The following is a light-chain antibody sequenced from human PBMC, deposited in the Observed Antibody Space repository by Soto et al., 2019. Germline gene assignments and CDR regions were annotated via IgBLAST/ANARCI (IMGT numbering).Light chain of an antibody. J-gene: IGKJ2*01. CDR2: DAS. CDR1: QSISSW. Sequence: IEVTQSPSSLAASLGDRVTITCRASQSISSWLAWYQQKPGKAPKLLIYDASSLESGVPSRFSGSGSGTEFTLTISSLQPDDFATYYCQQYNSYLYTFGQGTKVDIK. V-gene: IGKV1-5*01. CDR3: QQYNSYLYT.